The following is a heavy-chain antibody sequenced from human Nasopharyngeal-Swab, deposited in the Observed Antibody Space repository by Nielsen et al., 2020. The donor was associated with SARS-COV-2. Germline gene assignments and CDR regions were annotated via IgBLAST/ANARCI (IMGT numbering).Heavy chain of an antibody. CDR3: AKEDLDY. CDR1: GFTFSSYG. Sequence: GESLKISCAASGFTFSSYGMHWVRQAPGKGLEWVAVISYDGSNKYYADSVEGRFTISRDNSKNTLYLQMNSLRAEDTAVYYCAKEDLDYWGQGTLVTVSS. V-gene: IGHV3-30*18. CDR2: ISYDGSNK. J-gene: IGHJ4*02.